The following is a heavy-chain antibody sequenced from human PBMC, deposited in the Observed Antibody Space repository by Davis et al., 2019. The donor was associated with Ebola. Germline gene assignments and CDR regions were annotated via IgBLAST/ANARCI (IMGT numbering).Heavy chain of an antibody. J-gene: IGHJ6*02. D-gene: IGHD2-8*01. CDR2: ISPNNGDT. Sequence: ASVKVSCKASGYSFTGYYIHWVRQAPGQGLEWMGWISPNNGDTKLAQSFQGRVTMTRDTSIGTAYMELSRLRSDDTAVFLCARASPPEYNVWSRNPHYHYFTMDVWGQGTTVTVSS. CDR1: GYSFTGYY. CDR3: ARASPPEYNVWSRNPHYHYFTMDV. V-gene: IGHV1-2*02.